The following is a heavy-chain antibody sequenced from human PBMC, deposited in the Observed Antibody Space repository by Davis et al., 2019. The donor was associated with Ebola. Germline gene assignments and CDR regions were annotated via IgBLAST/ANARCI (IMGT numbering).Heavy chain of an antibody. CDR1: GFIFRNYV. D-gene: IGHD6-19*01. J-gene: IGHJ3*01. Sequence: GGSLRLSCAATGFIFRNYVMSWVRQAPGKGLQWVSTFGTSGDTYYADSVKGRFAMSRDNSKNTLHLQMNSLRVEDTAIYYCAKDTSNVWFNVWGQGTMLTVS. V-gene: IGHV3-23*01. CDR3: AKDTSNVWFNV. CDR2: FGTSGDT.